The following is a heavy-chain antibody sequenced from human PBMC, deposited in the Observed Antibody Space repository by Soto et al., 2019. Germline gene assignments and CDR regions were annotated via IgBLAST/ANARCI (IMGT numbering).Heavy chain of an antibody. CDR3: TRVEDTSGWFDY. CDR2: TYYRSKWYH. CDR1: EDSVSSKSAA. J-gene: IGHJ4*02. V-gene: IGHV6-1*01. Sequence: PSQTLSLTCAISEDSVSSKSAAWNWIRQSPSRGLEWLGRTYYRSKWYHDYAVSVKSRITINPDTSKNQVSLQLNSVTLEDTAVYYCTRVEDTSGWFDYWGQGTLVTVSS. D-gene: IGHD6-19*01.